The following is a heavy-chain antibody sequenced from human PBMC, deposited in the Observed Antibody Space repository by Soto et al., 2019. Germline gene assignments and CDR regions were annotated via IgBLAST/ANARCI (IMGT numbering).Heavy chain of an antibody. CDR1: GYTFTSYG. J-gene: IGHJ5*02. CDR2: IIAYNGNT. V-gene: IGHV1-18*01. CDR3: ASMIPIGGYCSGGSGYSPWFDP. Sequence: ASVKVSFKASGYTFTSYGISWVRQAPGQEREWMGCIIAYNGNTNYAQNLHSRVTMTTDTSTSTAYMELRRLRSDDTAVYYVASMIPIGGYCSGGSGYSPWFDPWGQGTRVTVSA. D-gene: IGHD2-15*01.